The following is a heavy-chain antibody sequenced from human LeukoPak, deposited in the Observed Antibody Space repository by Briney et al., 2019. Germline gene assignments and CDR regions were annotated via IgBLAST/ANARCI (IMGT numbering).Heavy chain of an antibody. D-gene: IGHD6-19*01. CDR2: ISDRST. CDR1: GFTFSSYA. J-gene: IGHJ4*02. CDR3: AKDLGTSGWYCDY. Sequence: PGGSQRLSCAASGFTFSSYAMSWVRQAPGKGLEWVSAISDRSTYYADSVKGRFTISRDNSKNTLHLQMNSLRVEDTAVYYCAKDLGTSGWYCDYWGQGTLVTVSS. V-gene: IGHV3-23*05.